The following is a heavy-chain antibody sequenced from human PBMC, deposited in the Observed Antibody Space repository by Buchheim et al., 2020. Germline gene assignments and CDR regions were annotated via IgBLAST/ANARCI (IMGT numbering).Heavy chain of an antibody. CDR2: FSSSSIYT. D-gene: IGHD1-26*01. CDR3: ARVLGATHSPFDY. CDR1: GFTSCDYY. V-gene: IGHV3-11*06. Sequence: QVQLVESGGGLVKHGGSLRRSCAAFGFTSCDYYMCWISKAPGKGLEWVYYFSSSSIYTNYVDSVKGRFTISRDTAKNSLSMQMNSLIGEDTAVYYCARVLGATHSPFDYWGQGTL. J-gene: IGHJ4*02.